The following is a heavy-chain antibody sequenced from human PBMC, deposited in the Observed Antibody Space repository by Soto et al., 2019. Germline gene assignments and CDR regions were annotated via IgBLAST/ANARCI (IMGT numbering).Heavy chain of an antibody. V-gene: IGHV3-23*01. J-gene: IGHJ5*02. CDR1: VFTFSSYA. Sequence: GWSLRLSCSASVFTFSSYAMSWCRQAPGKGLEWVSAISGSGGSTYYADSVKGRFTISRDNSKNTLYLQMNSLRAEDTAVYYCAKDRAAATPNWFDPWGQGTLVTVSS. CDR2: ISGSGGST. D-gene: IGHD2-15*01. CDR3: AKDRAAATPNWFDP.